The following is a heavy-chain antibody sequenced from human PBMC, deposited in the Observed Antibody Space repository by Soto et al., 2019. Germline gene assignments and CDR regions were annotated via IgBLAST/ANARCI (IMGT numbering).Heavy chain of an antibody. D-gene: IGHD5-18*01. V-gene: IGHV4-30-4*01. J-gene: IGHJ4*02. CDR3: ASEKGYICGPKTFDY. CDR1: GASISSGDYF. CDR2: IYDRGSS. Sequence: SETLSLTCTVSGASISSGDYFWSWIRQSPGKGLQWIGYIYDRGSSYYNPSLKSRVTMSVETSKNQFSLKLSTVTAADTAVYYCASEKGYICGPKTFDYWGQGTLVTVSS.